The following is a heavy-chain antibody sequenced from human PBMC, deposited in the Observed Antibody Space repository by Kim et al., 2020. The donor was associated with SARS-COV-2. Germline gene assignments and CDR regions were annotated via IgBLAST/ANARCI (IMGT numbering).Heavy chain of an antibody. D-gene: IGHD3-10*01. J-gene: IGHJ4*02. CDR2: IYYSGST. Sequence: SETLSLTCTVSGGSISSSSYYWGWTRQPPGKGLEWIGSIYYSGSTYYNPSLKSRVTISVDTSKNQFSLKLSSVTAADTAVYYCARLRNYGSGSYHAYFDYWGQGTLVTVSS. CDR1: GGSISSSSYY. CDR3: ARLRNYGSGSYHAYFDY. V-gene: IGHV4-39*01.